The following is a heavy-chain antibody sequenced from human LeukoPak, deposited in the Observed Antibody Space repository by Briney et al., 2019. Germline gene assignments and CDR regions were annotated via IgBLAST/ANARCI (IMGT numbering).Heavy chain of an antibody. CDR2: ISSSSSYI. D-gene: IGHD3-10*01. Sequence: PGGSLRLSCAASGFTFSSYSMNWVRQAPGKGLEWVSSISSSSSYIYYADSVKGRLTISRDNAKNSLYLQMNSLRAEDTAVYYCARGSRFGELSVWFDPWGQGTLVTVSS. J-gene: IGHJ5*02. CDR3: ARGSRFGELSVWFDP. CDR1: GFTFSSYS. V-gene: IGHV3-21*01.